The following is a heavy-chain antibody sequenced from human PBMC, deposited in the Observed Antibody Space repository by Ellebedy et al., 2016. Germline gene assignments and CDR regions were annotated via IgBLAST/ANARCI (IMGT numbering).Heavy chain of an antibody. CDR3: ARWGGERRLWFGGAPKYDYYFDY. D-gene: IGHD3-10*01. CDR2: INPDDSET. V-gene: IGHV5-51*01. CDR1: GYRFTTYW. Sequence: GGSLRLSCKGSGYRFTTYWIGWVRQVPGKGLEWMGIINPDDSETRYSPSFQGQVSISVDRSISTAYLQWSSLKASDTAMYYCARWGGERRLWFGGAPKYDYYFDYWGQGTLVTV. J-gene: IGHJ4*02.